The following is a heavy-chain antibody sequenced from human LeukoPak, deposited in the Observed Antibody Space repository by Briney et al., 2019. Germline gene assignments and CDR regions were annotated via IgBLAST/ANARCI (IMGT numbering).Heavy chain of an antibody. CDR3: ARDGGGYSGYDYYYYYGMDV. D-gene: IGHD5-12*01. Sequence: GGTLRLSCAVSGFTFRSYAMHWVRQAPGKGLEWGAFISYDGSNKYYGDSVKGRFTISRDDSKNTLSLQMNSLRPEDTALYYCARDGGGYSGYDYYYYYGMDVWGQGTTVTVSS. CDR1: GFTFRSYA. V-gene: IGHV3-30-3*01. J-gene: IGHJ6*02. CDR2: ISYDGSNK.